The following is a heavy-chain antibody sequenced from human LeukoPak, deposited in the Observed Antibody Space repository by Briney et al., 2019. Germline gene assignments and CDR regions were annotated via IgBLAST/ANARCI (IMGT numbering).Heavy chain of an antibody. V-gene: IGHV4-34*01. CDR1: GGSFSGYY. D-gene: IGHD3-3*01. CDR2: INHSGST. Sequence: PSETLSLTCAVYGGSFSGYYWSWIRQPPGKGLEWIGEINHSGSTNYNPSLKSRVTTSVDTSKNQFSLKLSSVTAADTAVYYCARERTYDFWSGSFDYWGQGTLVTVSS. CDR3: ARERTYDFWSGSFDY. J-gene: IGHJ4*02.